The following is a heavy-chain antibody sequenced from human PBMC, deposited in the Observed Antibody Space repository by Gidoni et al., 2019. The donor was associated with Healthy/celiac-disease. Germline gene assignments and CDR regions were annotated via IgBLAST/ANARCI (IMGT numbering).Heavy chain of an antibody. CDR2: IWYDGSNK. J-gene: IGHJ6*02. D-gene: IGHD3-10*01. V-gene: IGHV3-33*01. Sequence: QVQLVESGGGVVQPGRSLRLPCAASGFTFSSYGMHWVRQPPGKGLEWVAVIWYDGSNKYYADSVKGRFTISRDNSKNTLYLQMNSLRAEDTAVYYCARDFGIGYYGMDVWGQGTTVTVSS. CDR3: ARDFGIGYYGMDV. CDR1: GFTFSSYG.